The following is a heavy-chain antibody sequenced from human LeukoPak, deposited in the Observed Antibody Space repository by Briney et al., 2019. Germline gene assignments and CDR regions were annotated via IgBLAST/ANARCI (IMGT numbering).Heavy chain of an antibody. CDR1: GGSISSSSYY. Sequence: KASETLSLTCTVSGGSISSSSYYWGWIRQPPGKGLEWIGSIYYSGSTYYNPSLKSRVTISVDTSKNQFSLKLSSVTAADTAVYYCARDGSSGSPLDYWGQGTLVTVSS. J-gene: IGHJ4*02. D-gene: IGHD3-22*01. V-gene: IGHV4-39*07. CDR3: ARDGSSGSPLDY. CDR2: IYYSGST.